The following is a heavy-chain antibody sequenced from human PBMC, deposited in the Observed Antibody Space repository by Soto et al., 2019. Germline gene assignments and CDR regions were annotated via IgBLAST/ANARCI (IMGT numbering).Heavy chain of an antibody. CDR2: ISSSGSTI. CDR3: ARGGGLLDYYDSSGYYDAFDI. D-gene: IGHD3-22*01. V-gene: IGHV3-48*03. Sequence: GSLRLSCAASGFTFSSYEMNWVRQAPGKGLEWVSYISSSGSTIYYADSVKGRFTISRDNAKNSLYLQMNSLRAEDTAVYYCARGGGLLDYYDSSGYYDAFDIWGQGTMVTVSS. J-gene: IGHJ3*02. CDR1: GFTFSSYE.